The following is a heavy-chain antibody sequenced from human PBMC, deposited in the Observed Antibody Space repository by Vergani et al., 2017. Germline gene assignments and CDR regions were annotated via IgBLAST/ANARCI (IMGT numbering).Heavy chain of an antibody. CDR2: VMPSGMT. D-gene: IGHD3-16*02. Sequence: QVQLQESGPGVVKPSQTLSLTCTVSGFSVSNSDYFWTWIRQPAGKGLEWIGRVMPSGMTNYNPSLESRVTMSVDTSKDHFALRRDSVTVADTAVYYCARYRLGYLDVWGKGTTVIVSS. CDR1: GFSVSNSDYF. J-gene: IGHJ6*03. V-gene: IGHV4-61*02. CDR3: ARYRLGYLDV.